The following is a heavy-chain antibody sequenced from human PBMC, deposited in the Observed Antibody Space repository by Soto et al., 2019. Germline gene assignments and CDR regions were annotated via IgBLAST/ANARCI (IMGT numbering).Heavy chain of an antibody. CDR3: VRHDCSGGSCYYYYYGMDV. CDR1: GGSISNNNW. V-gene: IGHV4-4*02. J-gene: IGHJ6*02. CDR2: IYHSGST. Sequence: SETLSLTCAVSGGSISNNNWWSWVRQSPVTGLEWIGEIYHSGSTNYNPSLKSRVSISVDKSKNQFSLNLSSVTAADTAVYYCVRHDCSGGSCYYYYYGMDVWGQGTTVTVSS. D-gene: IGHD2-15*01.